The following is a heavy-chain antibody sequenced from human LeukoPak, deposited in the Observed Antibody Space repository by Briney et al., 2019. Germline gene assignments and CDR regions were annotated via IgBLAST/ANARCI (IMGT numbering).Heavy chain of an antibody. CDR1: GLTVRSNY. V-gene: IGHV3-53*01. J-gene: IGHJ6*03. D-gene: IGHD2/OR15-2a*01. Sequence: GGSLRLSCAASGLTVRSNYMSWVRQAPGKGLEWVSVLYSGGPTFYADSVKGRFTISRDNAKNSLYLQMNSLRAEDTALYYCARSFSKGDYYYYYIDVWGKGTTVTVSS. CDR2: LYSGGPT. CDR3: ARSFSKGDYYYYYIDV.